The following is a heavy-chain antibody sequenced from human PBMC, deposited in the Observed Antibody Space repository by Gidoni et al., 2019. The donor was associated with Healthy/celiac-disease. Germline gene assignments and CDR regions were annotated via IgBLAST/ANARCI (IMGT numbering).Heavy chain of an antibody. CDR2: ISAYNGNT. J-gene: IGHJ6*02. D-gene: IGHD3-3*01. Sequence: QVQLVQSGAAVKKPGASVKVSCKASGYTFTSSGISRVRLAPGQGLEWMGWISAYNGNTNYAQKLQGRVTMTTDTSTSTAYMELRSLRSDDTAVYYCARGYYDFWSGYYTGLGNYYYYGMDVWGQGTTVTVSS. V-gene: IGHV1-18*01. CDR3: ARGYYDFWSGYYTGLGNYYYYGMDV. CDR1: GYTFTSSG.